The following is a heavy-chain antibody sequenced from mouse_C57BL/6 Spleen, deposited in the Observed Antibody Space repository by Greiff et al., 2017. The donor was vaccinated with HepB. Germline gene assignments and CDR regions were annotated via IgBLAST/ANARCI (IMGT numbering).Heavy chain of an antibody. CDR1: GYTFTSYW. D-gene: IGHD2-5*01. CDR3: ARGYYSNYGAMDY. CDR2: IDPSDSET. Sequence: VKLQQPGAELVRPGSSVKLSCKASGYTFTSYWMHWVKQRPIQGLEWIGNIDPSDSETHYNQKFKDKATLTVDKSSSTAYMQLSSLTSEDSAVYYCARGYYSNYGAMDYWGQGTSVTVSS. V-gene: IGHV1-52*01. J-gene: IGHJ4*01.